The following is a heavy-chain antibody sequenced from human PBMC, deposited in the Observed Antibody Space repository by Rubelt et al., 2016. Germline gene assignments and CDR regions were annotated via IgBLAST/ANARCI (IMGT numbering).Heavy chain of an antibody. Sequence: QVQLVQSGAEVKKSGASVKVSCKASGYTFSKYGISWVRQAPGQGLEWMGWISVNSGDTKYAQKLQGRVTMTAVTSTSTAYMGLTSRRSDDMSVYSCARATNWNYAFDIWGQGTMVTVSS. D-gene: IGHD1-7*01. V-gene: IGHV1-18*03. CDR1: GYTFSKYG. J-gene: IGHJ3*02. CDR2: ISVNSGDT. CDR3: ARATNWNYAFDI.